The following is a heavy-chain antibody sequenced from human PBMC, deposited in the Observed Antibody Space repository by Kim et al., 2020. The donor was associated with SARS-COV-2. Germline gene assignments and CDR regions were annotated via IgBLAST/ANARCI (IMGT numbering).Heavy chain of an antibody. V-gene: IGHV3-74*01. Sequence: GGSLRLSCEASGFTFSNYWMNWVRQGPGKGLVWVSRINSDGGDTPYADSVKGRFTISRDNAENTLHLQLNSLGVEDTAIYYCARGTFQQGFDPWGQGTLVTVSS. CDR3: ARGTFQQGFDP. CDR1: GFTFSNYW. CDR2: INSDGGDT. J-gene: IGHJ5*02.